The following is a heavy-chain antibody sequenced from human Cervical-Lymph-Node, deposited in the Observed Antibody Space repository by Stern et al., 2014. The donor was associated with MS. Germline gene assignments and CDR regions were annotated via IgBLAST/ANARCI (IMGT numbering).Heavy chain of an antibody. Sequence: VQLVQSGGGLVKPGGSLRLSCAASGFTFSSYSMNWVRQVPGKGLEWVSSISSSSRYIYYTHSFKGPLIISRDNDNNSLYLQMNSLRAEDTAVYYCARDPRDGGNSDYWGQGTLVTVSS. CDR3: ARDPRDGGNSDY. CDR2: ISSSSRYI. J-gene: IGHJ4*02. V-gene: IGHV3-21*01. D-gene: IGHD4-23*01. CDR1: GFTFSSYS.